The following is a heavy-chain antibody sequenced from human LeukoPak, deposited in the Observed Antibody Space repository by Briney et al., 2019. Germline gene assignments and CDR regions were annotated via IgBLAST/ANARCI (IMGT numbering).Heavy chain of an antibody. J-gene: IGHJ4*02. D-gene: IGHD3-22*01. V-gene: IGHV3-21*01. Sequence: GGSLRLSCAASGFTFSSYSMNWVRQAPGKGLEWVSSISGSSSIYYADSVKGRFTISRDNAKNSLYLQMNSLRAEDTAVYYCARDLNYYDSSGYYYTTPEFDYWGQGTLVTVSS. CDR3: ARDLNYYDSSGYYYTTPEFDY. CDR2: ISGSSSI. CDR1: GFTFSSYS.